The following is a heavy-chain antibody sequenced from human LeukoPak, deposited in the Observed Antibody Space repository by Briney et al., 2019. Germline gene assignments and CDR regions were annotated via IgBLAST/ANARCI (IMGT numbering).Heavy chain of an antibody. D-gene: IGHD3-10*01. Sequence: GGSLRLSCAASGFTFSSYGMHWVRQAPGKGLEWVAVISYDGSNKYYADSVKGRFTISRDNSKNTLYLQMNSLRAEDTAVYYCAKDLPEFGVLGHWGQGTLVTVSS. CDR1: GFTFSSYG. J-gene: IGHJ4*02. CDR3: AKDLPEFGVLGH. CDR2: ISYDGSNK. V-gene: IGHV3-30*18.